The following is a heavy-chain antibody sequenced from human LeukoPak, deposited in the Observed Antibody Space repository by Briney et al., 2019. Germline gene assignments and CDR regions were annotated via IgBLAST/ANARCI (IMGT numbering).Heavy chain of an antibody. CDR1: GGTFSSYT. CDR3: ARSPSGSYYNFDY. Sequence: SVKVSCKASGGTFSSYTISGVRQAPGQGLEWMGRIIPILGVANYAQKFQGRVTITADKSTSTAYMELSSLRSEDTAVYHCARSPSGSYYNFDYWGQGTLVTVSS. CDR2: IIPILGVA. V-gene: IGHV1-69*02. J-gene: IGHJ4*02. D-gene: IGHD1-26*01.